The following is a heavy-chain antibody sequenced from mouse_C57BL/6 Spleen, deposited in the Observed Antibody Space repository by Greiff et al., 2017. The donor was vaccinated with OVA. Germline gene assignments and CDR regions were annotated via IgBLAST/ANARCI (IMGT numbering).Heavy chain of an antibody. Sequence: EVQGVESGGGLVKPGGSLKLSCAASGFTFSDYGMHWVRQAPEKGLEWVAYISSGSSTIYYADTVKGRFTISRDNAKNTLFLQMTRLRSEDTAMYYCARRVVATMEYYFDYWGQGTTLTVSS. J-gene: IGHJ2*01. CDR1: GFTFSDYG. CDR3: ARRVVATMEYYFDY. D-gene: IGHD1-1*01. V-gene: IGHV5-17*01. CDR2: ISSGSSTI.